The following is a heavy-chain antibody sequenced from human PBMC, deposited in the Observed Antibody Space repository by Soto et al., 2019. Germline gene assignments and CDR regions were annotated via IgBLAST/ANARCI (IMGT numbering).Heavy chain of an antibody. CDR1: GYTFTSYD. CDR3: ARDDIAAPIWDYYYGMDV. V-gene: IGHV1-8*01. J-gene: IGHJ6*02. Sequence: ASVKVSCKASGYTFTSYDVSWVRQATGQGLEWMGWMNPQSGNTHYAQKFQGRVTITRDTSASTAYMELSSLRSEDTAVYYCARDDIAAPIWDYYYGMDVWGQGTTVTVSS. CDR2: MNPQSGNT. D-gene: IGHD6-6*01.